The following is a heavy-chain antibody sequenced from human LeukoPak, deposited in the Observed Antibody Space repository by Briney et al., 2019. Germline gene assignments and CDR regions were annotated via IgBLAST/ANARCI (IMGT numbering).Heavy chain of an antibody. CDR3: ARTPWVGWFGELMGRSSYYFDY. CDR2: IYYSGST. J-gene: IGHJ4*02. CDR1: GGSFSSSSYY. V-gene: IGHV4-39*01. D-gene: IGHD3-10*01. Sequence: SETLSLTCAVYGGSFSSSSYYWGWIRQPPGKGLEWIGSIYYSGSTYYNPSLKSRVTISVDTSKNQFSLKLSSVTAADTAVYYCARTPWVGWFGELMGRSSYYFDYWGQGTLVTVSS.